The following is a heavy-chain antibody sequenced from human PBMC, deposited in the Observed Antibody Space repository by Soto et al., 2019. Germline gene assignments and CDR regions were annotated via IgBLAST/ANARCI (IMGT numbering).Heavy chain of an antibody. CDR1: GYTFTSYG. J-gene: IGHJ3*02. Sequence: QVQLVQSGAEVKKPGASVKVSCKASGYTFTSYGISWVRQAPGQGLEWMGWISAYNGNTNYAQKLQGRVTMTTDTYTSTAYMELRSLRSDDTAVYYCASFKREYSGYDSSAFDIWGQGTMVTVSS. V-gene: IGHV1-18*01. CDR2: ISAYNGNT. D-gene: IGHD5-12*01. CDR3: ASFKREYSGYDSSAFDI.